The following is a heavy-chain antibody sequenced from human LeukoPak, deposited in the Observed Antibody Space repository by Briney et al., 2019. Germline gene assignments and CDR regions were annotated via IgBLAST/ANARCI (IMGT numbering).Heavy chain of an antibody. V-gene: IGHV1-24*01. CDR2: FDPEDGET. CDR1: GYTFTSYY. CDR3: ATSGSGYSRLFDY. Sequence: ASVKVSCKASGYTFTSYYMHWVRQAPGKGLEWMGGFDPEDGETIYAQKFQGRVTMTEDTSTDTAYMELSSLRSEDTAVYYCATSGSGYSRLFDYWGQGTLVTVSS. D-gene: IGHD3-3*01. J-gene: IGHJ4*02.